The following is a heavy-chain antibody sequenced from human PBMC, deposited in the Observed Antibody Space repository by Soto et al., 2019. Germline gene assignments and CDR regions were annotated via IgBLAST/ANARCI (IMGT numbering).Heavy chain of an antibody. D-gene: IGHD3-10*01. CDR2: ISYDGKKK. CDR3: AKAEYFYDSGTELRYFDY. Sequence: GGSLRLSCAASGFTFSNYGMHWLRQAPGKGLEWVAVISYDGKKKYYADSVEGRFTVSRDNSKNTLYLQMDSLRAEDSAVYYCAKAEYFYDSGTELRYFDYWGQGTLVAVSS. CDR1: GFTFSNYG. V-gene: IGHV3-30*18. J-gene: IGHJ4*02.